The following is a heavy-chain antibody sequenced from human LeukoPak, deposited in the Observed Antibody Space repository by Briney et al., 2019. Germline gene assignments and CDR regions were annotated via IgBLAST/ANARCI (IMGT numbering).Heavy chain of an antibody. J-gene: IGHJ4*02. CDR1: GYSFSSYW. CDR2: IYPADSNT. V-gene: IGHV5-51*01. D-gene: IGHD6-19*01. Sequence: GESLKISCKASGYSFSSYWIGWVRQIPGKGLEWMGIIYPADSNTRYNPSFQGQITISADKSISTAYLQWSSLKASDTAIYYCARHPSYTSGWPLDYWGQGTLVTVSS. CDR3: ARHPSYTSGWPLDY.